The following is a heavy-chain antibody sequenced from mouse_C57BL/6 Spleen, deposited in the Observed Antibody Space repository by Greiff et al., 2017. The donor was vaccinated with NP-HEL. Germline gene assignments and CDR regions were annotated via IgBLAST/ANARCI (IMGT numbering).Heavy chain of an antibody. J-gene: IGHJ3*01. Sequence: VQLQQPGTELVKPGASVKLSCKASGYTFTSYWMHWVKQRPGQGLEWIGNINPSNGGTNYNEKFKSKATLTVDKSSSTAYMQLSSLTTEDSAVYYCALESSGYGGFAYWGQGTLVTVSA. CDR1: GYTFTSYW. V-gene: IGHV1-53*01. CDR2: INPSNGGT. CDR3: ALESSGYGGFAY. D-gene: IGHD3-2*02.